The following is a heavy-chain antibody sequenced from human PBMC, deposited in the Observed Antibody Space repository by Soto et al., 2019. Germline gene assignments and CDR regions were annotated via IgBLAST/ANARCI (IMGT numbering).Heavy chain of an antibody. CDR3: ASSRDSSGYYPPYWYFDL. CDR2: IIPIFGTA. D-gene: IGHD3-22*01. CDR1: GGTFSSYA. V-gene: IGHV1-69*12. Sequence: QVQLVQSGAEVKKPGSSVKVSCKASGGTFSSYAISWVRQAPGQGLEWMGGIIPIFGTANYAQKFQGRVTITADEATSTAYMELRSLRSEDTAVYYCASSRDSSGYYPPYWYFDLWGRGTLVTVSS. J-gene: IGHJ2*01.